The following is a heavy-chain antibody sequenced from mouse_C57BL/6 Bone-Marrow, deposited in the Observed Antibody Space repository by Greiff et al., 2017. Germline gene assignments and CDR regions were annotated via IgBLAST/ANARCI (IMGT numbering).Heavy chain of an antibody. V-gene: IGHV3-6*01. CDR2: ISYDGSN. D-gene: IGHD3-3*01. J-gene: IGHJ4*01. Sequence: VQLKESGPGLVKPSQSLSLTCSVTGYSITSGYYWNWIRQFPGNKLEWMGYISYDGSNNYNPSLKNRISITRDTSKNQFFLKLNSVTTEDTATYYCARVGLSSYAMDYWGQGTSVTVSS. CDR3: ARVGLSSYAMDY. CDR1: GYSITSGYY.